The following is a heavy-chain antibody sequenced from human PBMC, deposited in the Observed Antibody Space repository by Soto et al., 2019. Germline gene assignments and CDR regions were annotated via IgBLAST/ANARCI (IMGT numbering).Heavy chain of an antibody. Sequence: EVQLVESGGGLIQPGGSLRLSCAVSGFTVNSNYMSWVRQAPGKGLEGVSVIYSGGTTYYADSVKGRFSLSRDNSKNTLYLHMNSLRAEDTAVYYCARDLNYLDYWGQGTLVTVSS. CDR2: IYSGGTT. CDR3: ARDLNYLDY. V-gene: IGHV3-53*01. J-gene: IGHJ4*02. D-gene: IGHD3-10*01. CDR1: GFTVNSNY.